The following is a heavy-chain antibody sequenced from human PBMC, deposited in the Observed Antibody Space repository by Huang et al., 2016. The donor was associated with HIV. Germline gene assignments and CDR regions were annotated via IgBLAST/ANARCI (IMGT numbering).Heavy chain of an antibody. CDR2: SSVYNGNT. V-gene: IGHV1-18*01. D-gene: IGHD1-20*01. CDR1: GYTFNSYG. Sequence: QVQLVPSGGEVKKPGASVKVSCKASGYTFNSYGISWVRQAPGKGLEWMGLSSVYNGNTKYAKKVQGRVTMTTDTSTSTAYMELRSLRSDDTAGYYCARFPFWITGIGGYYYYHMDVWGKGTTVTVSS. J-gene: IGHJ6*03. CDR3: ARFPFWITGIGGYYYYHMDV.